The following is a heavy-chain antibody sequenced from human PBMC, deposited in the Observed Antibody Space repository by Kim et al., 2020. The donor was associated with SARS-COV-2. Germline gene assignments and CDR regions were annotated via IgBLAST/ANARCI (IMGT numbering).Heavy chain of an antibody. Sequence: ASVKVSCKASGYTFTSYDINWVRQATGQGLEWMGWMNPNSGNTGYAQKFQGRVTMTRNTSISTAYMELSSLRSEDTAVYYCARGRGAAAGKDYYYYMDVWGKGTTVTVSS. CDR1: GYTFTSYD. J-gene: IGHJ6*03. V-gene: IGHV1-8*01. D-gene: IGHD6-13*01. CDR3: ARGRGAAAGKDYYYYMDV. CDR2: MNPNSGNT.